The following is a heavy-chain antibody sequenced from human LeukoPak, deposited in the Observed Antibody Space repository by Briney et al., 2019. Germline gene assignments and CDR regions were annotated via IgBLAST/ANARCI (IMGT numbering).Heavy chain of an antibody. Sequence: SVKVSCKPSGGTFSSHAINWVRQAPGQGLEWMGGIIPSLGIANYAQKFQGRVTITAGKSTSTAYMELRSLRSDDTAVYYCARMILLLGDVLTVPPRGFDYWGQGTLVTVSS. CDR2: IIPSLGIA. CDR1: GGTFSSHA. V-gene: IGHV1-69*10. J-gene: IGHJ4*02. CDR3: ARMILLLGDVLTVPPRGFDY. D-gene: IGHD3-9*01.